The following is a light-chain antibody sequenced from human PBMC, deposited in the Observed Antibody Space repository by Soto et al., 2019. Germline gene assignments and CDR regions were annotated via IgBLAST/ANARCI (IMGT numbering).Light chain of an antibody. J-gene: IGLJ2*01. Sequence: QLVLTQPPSASGSPGQSVTISCTGTSSDVGGYNYVSWYQQHPGKAPKLMIYEVSKRPSGVPDRFSGSKSGNTASLTVSGLQAEDEADYYCSSYAGRVVFGGGTKVTVL. CDR2: EVS. CDR1: SSDVGGYNY. CDR3: SSYAGRVV. V-gene: IGLV2-8*01.